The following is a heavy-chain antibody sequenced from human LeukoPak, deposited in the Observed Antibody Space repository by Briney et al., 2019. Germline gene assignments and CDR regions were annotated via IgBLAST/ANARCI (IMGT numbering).Heavy chain of an antibody. Sequence: GGSLRLSCVVSGFTVSGDYMSWVRRAPGKGLEWVSVIYSGGRTYYADSVKGRFTISRDNSKNILYLQMNRLRVEDTAVYYCARHDWFDPWGQGTLVTVSS. V-gene: IGHV3-53*01. CDR3: ARHDWFDP. D-gene: IGHD3-3*01. CDR1: GFTVSGDY. CDR2: IYSGGRT. J-gene: IGHJ5*02.